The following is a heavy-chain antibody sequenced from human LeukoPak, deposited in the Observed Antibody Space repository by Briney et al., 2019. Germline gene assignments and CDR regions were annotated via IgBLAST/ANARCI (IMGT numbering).Heavy chain of an antibody. V-gene: IGHV3-33*03. J-gene: IGHJ4*02. CDR1: GFTFSSYG. Sequence: GGSLRLSCAASGFTFSSYGMHWVRQAPGKGLEWVAVTWNDGSKKYYTDSVKGRFTISRDNAKNSLYLQMNSLRAEDTALYYCAKYGDCTNGVCNDYWGQGTLVTVSS. CDR2: TWNDGSKK. D-gene: IGHD2-8*01. CDR3: AKYGDCTNGVCNDY.